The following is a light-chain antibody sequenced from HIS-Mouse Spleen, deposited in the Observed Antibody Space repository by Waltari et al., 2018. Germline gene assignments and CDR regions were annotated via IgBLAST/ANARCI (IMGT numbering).Light chain of an antibody. Sequence: DIQMTQSPSSLSASVGDRVTITCRASQRISSYLNWYQQKPGKAPKLLIYAASSLQSGVPSRFSGSGSGTEFTLTISSLQPEDFATYYCQQSYSTPRTFGQGTKVEIK. V-gene: IGKV1-39*01. J-gene: IGKJ1*01. CDR1: QRISSY. CDR2: AAS. CDR3: QQSYSTPRT.